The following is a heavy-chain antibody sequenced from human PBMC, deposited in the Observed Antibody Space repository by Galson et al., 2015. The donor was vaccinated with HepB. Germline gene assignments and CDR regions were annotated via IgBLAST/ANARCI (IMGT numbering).Heavy chain of an antibody. Sequence: SVKVSCKASGGTFSSYTISWVRQAPGQGLEWMGRIIPILGIANYAQKFQGRVTITADKSTSTAYMELSSLRSEETAVYYCTTGLMSGVSEQLWLRYYYYGMDVWGQGTTVTVSS. V-gene: IGHV1-69*02. CDR1: GGTFSSYT. CDR3: TTGLMSGVSEQLWLRYYYYGMDV. D-gene: IGHD5-18*01. CDR2: IIPILGIA. J-gene: IGHJ6*02.